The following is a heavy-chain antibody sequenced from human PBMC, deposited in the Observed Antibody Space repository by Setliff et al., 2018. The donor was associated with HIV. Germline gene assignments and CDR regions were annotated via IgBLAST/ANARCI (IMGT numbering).Heavy chain of an antibody. CDR3: ARGVPAVTGYHFDY. Sequence: PGGSLRFSCTASGFTFGDYAVSWVRQAPGKGLEWVGFIRGKAYGETADFAASLKGRFTISRDDSKSIAYLQMNSLKTEDTAVYYCARGVPAVTGYHFDYWGQGTLVTVSS. D-gene: IGHD6-19*01. V-gene: IGHV3-49*04. J-gene: IGHJ4*02. CDR2: IRGKAYGETA. CDR1: GFTFGDYA.